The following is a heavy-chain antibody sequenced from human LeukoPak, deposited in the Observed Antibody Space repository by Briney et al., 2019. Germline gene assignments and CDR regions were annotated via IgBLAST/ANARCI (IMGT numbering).Heavy chain of an antibody. CDR3: ARVNYYGSGSYNDY. Sequence: PSETLSLTCAVYGGSFSGYYWSWIRQPPGKGLEWIGEINHSGSTNYNPSLKSRVTISVDTSKNQFSLKLSSVTAADMAVYYCARVNYYGSGSYNDYWGQGTLVTVSS. CDR1: GGSFSGYY. V-gene: IGHV4-34*01. CDR2: INHSGST. D-gene: IGHD3-10*01. J-gene: IGHJ4*02.